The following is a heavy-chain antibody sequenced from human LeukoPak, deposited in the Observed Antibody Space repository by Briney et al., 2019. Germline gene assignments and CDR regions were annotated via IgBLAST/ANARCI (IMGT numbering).Heavy chain of an antibody. D-gene: IGHD5-18*01. CDR3: AIPSNTGGRYFFDY. Sequence: PGASVNVSCKASGYTFTTYYLHWVRQAPGQGLEWMGIIDPSGGSTSYAQKFQGRVTMTRDMSTSTVYMELSSLRSEDTAVYYCAIPSNTGGRYFFDYWGQGTLVTVSS. CDR1: GYTFTTYY. V-gene: IGHV1-46*01. J-gene: IGHJ4*02. CDR2: IDPSGGST.